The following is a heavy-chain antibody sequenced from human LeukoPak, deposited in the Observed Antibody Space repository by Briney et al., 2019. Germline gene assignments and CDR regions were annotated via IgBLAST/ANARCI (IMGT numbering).Heavy chain of an antibody. D-gene: IGHD3-22*01. CDR2: MNPNSGNT. CDR1: GYTFTSYD. V-gene: IGHV1-8*01. J-gene: IGHJ3*02. CDR3: ARMEQYYYDSSGLNAFDI. Sequence: GASVKVSCKASGYTFTSYDINWVRQATGQGLEWMGWMNPNSGNTGYAQKFQGRVTMTRNTSISTAYMELSSLRSEDTAVYYCARMEQYYYDSSGLNAFDIWGQGTMVTVSS.